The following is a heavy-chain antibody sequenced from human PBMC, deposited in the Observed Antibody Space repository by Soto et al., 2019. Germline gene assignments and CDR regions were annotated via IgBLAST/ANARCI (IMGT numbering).Heavy chain of an antibody. V-gene: IGHV3-9*01. CDR2: ISWNSNTI. J-gene: IGHJ4*02. CDR1: GFTFDNYA. Sequence: PGGSLRLSCAASGFTFDNYAMHWVRQAPGKGLEWVSGISWNSNTIAYVDSVKGRFTISRDNAKNSLYLQMNSLRAEDTAFYYCAKDTGPNWGQGTLVTAPQ. CDR3: AKDTGPN.